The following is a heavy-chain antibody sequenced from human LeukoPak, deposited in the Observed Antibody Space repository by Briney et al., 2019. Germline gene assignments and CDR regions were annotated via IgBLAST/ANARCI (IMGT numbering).Heavy chain of an antibody. J-gene: IGHJ6*02. CDR3: ARSARAYSGSTYYYYGMDV. CDR2: MNPNSGNT. D-gene: IGHD3-10*01. V-gene: IGHV1-8*01. Sequence: ASVKVACMASGYAFASYDINWERQATGQGLEWMGWMNPNSGNTGYAQKFQSTVTVTRNTSISTAYLELSSLRSEDTAVYYCARSARAYSGSTYYYYGMDVWGQGTRVTASS. CDR1: GYAFASYD.